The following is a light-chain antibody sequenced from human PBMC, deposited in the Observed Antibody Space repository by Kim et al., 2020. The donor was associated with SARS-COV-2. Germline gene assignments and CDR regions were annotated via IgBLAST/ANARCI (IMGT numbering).Light chain of an antibody. V-gene: IGLV2-14*03. J-gene: IGLJ3*02. CDR1: NSDVGGYNY. Sequence: QSALTQPASVSGSPGQSITISCTGTNSDVGGYNYVSWYQQHPGKAPKLMIYDVSNRPSGVSNRFSGSKSGNTASLTISGLQADDEADYYCSSYKSSTTLEFGGGTKVTVL. CDR2: DVS. CDR3: SSYKSSTTLE.